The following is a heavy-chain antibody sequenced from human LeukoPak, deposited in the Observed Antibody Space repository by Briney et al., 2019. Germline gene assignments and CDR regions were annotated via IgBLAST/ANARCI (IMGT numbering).Heavy chain of an antibody. CDR1: GYTFTGYY. Sequence: ASVKVSCKASGYTFTGYYMHWVRQAPGQGLEWMGWINPNSGGTNYAQKFQGRVTMTRDTSISTAYMELSRLRSDDTAVYYCASLTPPGYSSSWHYFDYWGQGTLVTVSS. CDR2: INPNSGGT. D-gene: IGHD6-13*01. J-gene: IGHJ4*02. V-gene: IGHV1-2*02. CDR3: ASLTPPGYSSSWHYFDY.